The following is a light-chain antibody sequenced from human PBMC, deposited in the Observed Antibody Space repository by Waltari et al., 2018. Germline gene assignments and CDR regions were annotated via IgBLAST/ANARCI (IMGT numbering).Light chain of an antibody. J-gene: IGLJ3*02. CDR1: STNIGAAYD. Sequence: QSVLTQPPSVSGAPGQRVTISCTGGSTNIGAAYDVHWYQQFPGSAPKLLTYENTKRPSWVPDRFSGSKSGTSASLAITGLQAEDEADYYCQSFDSSFLGWVFGGGTKLTVL. CDR2: ENT. V-gene: IGLV1-40*01. CDR3: QSFDSSFLGWV.